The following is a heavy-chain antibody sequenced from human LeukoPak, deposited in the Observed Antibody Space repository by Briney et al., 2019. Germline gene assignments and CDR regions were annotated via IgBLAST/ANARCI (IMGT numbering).Heavy chain of an antibody. CDR3: ARGNTYYYGSGSSHYFGY. V-gene: IGHV3-48*03. Sequence: GGSLRLSCAASGFAFSSYEMNWVRQAPGKGLEWFSYISSSGSTIYYADSVKGRFTISRDNAKNSLYLQMNSLRGEDTAVYYCARGNTYYYGSGSSHYFGYWGQGTLVTVSS. CDR2: ISSSGSTI. CDR1: GFAFSSYE. D-gene: IGHD3-10*01. J-gene: IGHJ4*02.